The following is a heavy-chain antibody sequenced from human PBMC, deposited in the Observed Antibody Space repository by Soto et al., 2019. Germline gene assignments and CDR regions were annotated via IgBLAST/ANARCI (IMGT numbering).Heavy chain of an antibody. J-gene: IGHJ5*02. CDR3: ARGKNWFDR. CDR1: GASITSAY. Sequence: QVQLQESGPGLVKPSETLSLTCSVSGASITSAYWNWIRQPPGKGLEWVGYIYYIGSTNYNPSLKSRVTMSLDTSNIQLSLDLRSVPAADTAVYYCARGKNWFDRWGQGTLVTVSS. V-gene: IGHV4-59*08. CDR2: IYYIGST.